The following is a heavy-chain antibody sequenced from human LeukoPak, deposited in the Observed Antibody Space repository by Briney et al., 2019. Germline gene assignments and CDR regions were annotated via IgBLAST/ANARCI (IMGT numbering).Heavy chain of an antibody. CDR3: ATMVTTTRAFDY. Sequence: GESLKISCKGSGYSFTSNWIGWVRQMPGKGLEWMGIIYAGDSDTRYSPSFQGQVTISADTSISTAYLQWSSLKASDTAMYYCATMVTTTRAFDYWGQGTLVTVSS. CDR2: IYAGDSDT. CDR1: GYSFTSNW. J-gene: IGHJ4*02. D-gene: IGHD4/OR15-4a*01. V-gene: IGHV5-51*01.